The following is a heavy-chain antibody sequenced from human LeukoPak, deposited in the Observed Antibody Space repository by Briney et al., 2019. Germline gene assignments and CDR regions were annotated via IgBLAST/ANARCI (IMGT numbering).Heavy chain of an antibody. V-gene: IGHV1-2*06. CDR1: GYTFTDYY. CDR2: INPNSGDT. D-gene: IGHD3-16*02. J-gene: IGHJ4*02. CDR3: ARDNRKYVWGRYRPPHFDY. Sequence: ASVKVSCKTSGYTFTDYYMHWVRQAPGQGLEWMGRINPNSGDTNYTQKFQGRVTVTRDTSLNTAYMELSRLRSDDTAGYYCARDNRKYVWGRYRPPHFDYWGQGTLVTVSS.